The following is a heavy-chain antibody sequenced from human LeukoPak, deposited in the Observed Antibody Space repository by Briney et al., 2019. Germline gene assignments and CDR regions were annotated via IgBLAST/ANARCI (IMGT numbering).Heavy chain of an antibody. V-gene: IGHV4-34*01. CDR3: ASGGNNYFGFDP. D-gene: IGHD3-9*01. CDR2: INHSGST. CDR1: GGSFSGSY. J-gene: IGHJ5*02. Sequence: SETLSLTCAVYGGSFSGSYWSWVRQPPGKGLEWIGDINHSGSTKYNPSLKSRVTISVDRSKNQLSLKLSSVTAADTAVYYCASGGNNYFGFDPWGQGTLVTVSS.